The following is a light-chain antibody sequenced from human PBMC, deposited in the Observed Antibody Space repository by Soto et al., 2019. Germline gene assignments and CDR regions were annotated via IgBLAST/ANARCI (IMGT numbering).Light chain of an antibody. CDR3: SSYTTNSPLERV. CDR1: STDVGGYNY. V-gene: IGLV2-14*03. CDR2: EVS. J-gene: IGLJ3*02. Sequence: QSALTQPASVSGSPGQSITISCTGTSTDVGGYNYVSWYQQHPGKGPKLMIYEVSNRPSGVSNRFSGSKSGNTASLTISGLQPEDEADYYCSSYTTNSPLERVFGGGTKLTV.